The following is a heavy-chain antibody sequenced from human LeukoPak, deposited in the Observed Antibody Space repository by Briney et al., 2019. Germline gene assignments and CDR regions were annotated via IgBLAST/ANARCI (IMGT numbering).Heavy chain of an antibody. CDR3: AREGPSPFDY. CDR1: GGSFSGYY. V-gene: IGHV4-34*01. J-gene: IGHJ4*02. CDR2: INHSGST. Sequence: KTSETLSLTCAVYGGSFSGYYWSWNRQPPGKGLEWIGEINHSGSTNYNPSLKSRVTISVGTSKNQFSLKLSSVTAADTAVYYFAREGPSPFDYWGQGTLVTVSS.